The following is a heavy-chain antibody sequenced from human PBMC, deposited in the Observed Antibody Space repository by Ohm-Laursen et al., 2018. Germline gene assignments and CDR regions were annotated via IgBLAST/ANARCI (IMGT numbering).Heavy chain of an antibody. CDR3: HFSSGWGFDY. J-gene: IGHJ4*02. CDR1: GYTFTSYY. CDR2: INPSGGST. Sequence: VSSVKVSCKASGYTFTSYYMHWVRQAPGQGLEWMGIINPSGGSTSYAQKFQGRVTMTRDTSTSTVYMELSSLRSEDTAVYYCHFSSGWGFDYWGQGTLVTVSS. V-gene: IGHV1-46*01. D-gene: IGHD6-19*01.